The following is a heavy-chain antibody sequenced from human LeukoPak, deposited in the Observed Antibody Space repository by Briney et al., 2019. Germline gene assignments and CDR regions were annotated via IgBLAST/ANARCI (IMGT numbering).Heavy chain of an antibody. V-gene: IGHV3-48*04. CDR2: ISMSSRSI. D-gene: IGHD6-13*01. CDR1: GFTFSSYN. Sequence: GGSLRLSCAASGFTFSSYNMNWVRQAPGKGLEWVSYISMSSRSIYYADSVKDRFTISRDNAKNSLYLQMNSLRAEDTAVYYCAREIGGYTSNSRYFDLWGRGTLVTVSS. J-gene: IGHJ2*01. CDR3: AREIGGYTSNSRYFDL.